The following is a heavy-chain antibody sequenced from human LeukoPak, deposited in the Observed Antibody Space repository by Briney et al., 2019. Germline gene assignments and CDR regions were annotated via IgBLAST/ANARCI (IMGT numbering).Heavy chain of an antibody. V-gene: IGHV3-23*01. CDR2: ISGNGGGT. CDR3: ASPGRAYCSGGTCFRSLDY. Sequence: GGSLRLSCVGSEFTFSNYAMSWVRQAPGRGLEWVSSISGNGGGTYYADSVKGRFTISRDNSKNTLYLQMNSLRAEDTAVYYCASPGRAYCSGGTCFRSLDYWGQGTLVTVSS. CDR1: EFTFSNYA. D-gene: IGHD2-15*01. J-gene: IGHJ4*02.